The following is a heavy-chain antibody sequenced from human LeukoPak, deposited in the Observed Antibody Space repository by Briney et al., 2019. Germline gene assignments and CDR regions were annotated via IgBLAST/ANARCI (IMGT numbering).Heavy chain of an antibody. V-gene: IGHV4-61*01. D-gene: IGHD3-10*01. J-gene: IGHJ4*02. CDR3: ARGEDYYGLGSYYNVLGY. CDR2: MYYSGST. CDR1: GDSVSSGSYY. Sequence: SETLSLTCTVSGDSVSSGSYYWSWIRQPPGKGLEWVGYMYYSGSTNYNPSLKSRVTISVDTSKNQFSLKLSSVTAADTAVYYCARGEDYYGLGSYYNVLGYWGQGTLVTVSS.